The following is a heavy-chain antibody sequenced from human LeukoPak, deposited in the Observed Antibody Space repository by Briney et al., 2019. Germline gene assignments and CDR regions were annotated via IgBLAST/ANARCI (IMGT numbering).Heavy chain of an antibody. CDR3: AKVGVSGWYFFDYFDY. D-gene: IGHD6-19*01. J-gene: IGHJ4*02. Sequence: GGSLRLSCAASGFTFSSYAMSWVRQAPGKGLEWVSAISGSGGSTYYADSVKGRFTISRDNSKNTLYLQMNSLRAEDTAVYYCAKVGVSGWYFFDYFDYWGQGTLVTVSS. CDR1: GFTFSSYA. V-gene: IGHV3-23*01. CDR2: ISGSGGST.